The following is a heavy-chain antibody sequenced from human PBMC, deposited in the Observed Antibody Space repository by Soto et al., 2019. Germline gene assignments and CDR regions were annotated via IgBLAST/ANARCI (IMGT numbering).Heavy chain of an antibody. Sequence: GESLKISCKGSGYSFTSYWIGWVRQMPGKGLGWGGIIYPGESDTSYSPSFKGQVTISADKSITTAYLQWSSLKASDTAMYYCARHTDDYGDYYAFDIWGQGTMVTVSS. CDR1: GYSFTSYW. V-gene: IGHV5-51*01. CDR2: IYPGESDT. D-gene: IGHD4-17*01. J-gene: IGHJ3*02. CDR3: ARHTDDYGDYYAFDI.